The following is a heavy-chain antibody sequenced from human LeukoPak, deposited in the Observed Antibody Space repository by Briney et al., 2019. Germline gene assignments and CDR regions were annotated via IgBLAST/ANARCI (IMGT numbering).Heavy chain of an antibody. CDR2: IKSKTDGGTT. J-gene: IGHJ4*02. CDR3: IGETTVTTVGYFDY. D-gene: IGHD4-17*01. CDR1: GFTFSNAW. Sequence: GGSLRLSCAASGFTFSNAWMSWVRQAPGKGLEWVGRIKSKTDGGTTDYAAPVKGRFTISRDDSKNTLYLQMNSLKTEDTAVYYCIGETTVTTVGYFDYWGQGTLVTVSS. V-gene: IGHV3-15*01.